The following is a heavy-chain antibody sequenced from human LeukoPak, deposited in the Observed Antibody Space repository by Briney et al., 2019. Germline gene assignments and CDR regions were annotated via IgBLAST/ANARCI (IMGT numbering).Heavy chain of an antibody. J-gene: IGHJ4*02. Sequence: GGSLRLSCAASGFTVGSNYMSWVRQAPGKGLEWVSVIYSGGSTYYDDSVQGRFTNSRDNSKNTLYLQMNRLRAEDTAVYYCAREEYGDYVGYFDYWGQGTLVTVSS. CDR3: AREEYGDYVGYFDY. CDR2: IYSGGST. CDR1: GFTVGSNY. D-gene: IGHD4-17*01. V-gene: IGHV3-66*01.